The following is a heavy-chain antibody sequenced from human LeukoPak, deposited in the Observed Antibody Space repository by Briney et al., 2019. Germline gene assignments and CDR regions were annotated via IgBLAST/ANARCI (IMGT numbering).Heavy chain of an antibody. J-gene: IGHJ3*02. CDR2: IWYDGSNK. CDR1: GFTFNTYG. CDR3: ARAERFLEWDDAFDI. Sequence: GMSLRLSCAASGFTFNTYGMHWVRQTPGKGLEWVSVIWYDGSNKYYADSVKGRFTISRDNAKNSLYLQMNSLRGEDTAVYYCARAERFLEWDDAFDIWGQGTMVTVSS. V-gene: IGHV3-33*01. D-gene: IGHD3-3*01.